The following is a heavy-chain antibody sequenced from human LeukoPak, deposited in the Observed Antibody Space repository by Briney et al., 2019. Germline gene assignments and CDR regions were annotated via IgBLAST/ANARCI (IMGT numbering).Heavy chain of an antibody. Sequence: SETLSLTCTVSGGSISSSSYYWGWIRQPPGKGLEWIGNIYYSGSTYYNPSLESRVTMSLGTSKNQFSLRLSSVTAADTAVYYCARESLTWLQSRTSWFDPWGQGTLVTVSS. J-gene: IGHJ5*02. CDR1: GGSISSSSYY. V-gene: IGHV4-39*07. CDR2: IYYSGST. CDR3: ARESLTWLQSRTSWFDP. D-gene: IGHD5-24*01.